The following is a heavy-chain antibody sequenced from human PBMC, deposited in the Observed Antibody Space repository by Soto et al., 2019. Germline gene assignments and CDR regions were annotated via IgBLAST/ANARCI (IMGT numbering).Heavy chain of an antibody. CDR3: PRTRGSGVCFYFYVWEV. D-gene: IGHD2-21*01. CDR1: GGSINGNNYS. J-gene: IGHJ6*04. CDR2: TYSSGGA. V-gene: IGHV4-39*07. Sequence: SETLSVTCSISGGSINGNNYSWGWIRRPPGRGLEWLGNTYSSGGAYYDPSFKSRASMSVDTSKSQVFLKLTSVTSADTAIYYSPRTRGSGVCFYFYVWEVWGNGSTVT.